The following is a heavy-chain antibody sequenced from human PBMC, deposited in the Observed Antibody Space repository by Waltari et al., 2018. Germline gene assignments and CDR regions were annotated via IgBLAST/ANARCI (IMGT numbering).Heavy chain of an antibody. D-gene: IGHD6-19*01. CDR3: ASPSGWYASGAFDI. CDR1: GGSLSSGSYS. CDR2: IFTSGST. Sequence: QVQLQESGPGLVKPSQTLSLTCTVSGGSLSSGSYSRSWIRQPAGKGLEWIGRIFTSGSTNYNPSLKSRVTISVDTSKNQFSLKLSSVTAADTAVYYCASPSGWYASGAFDIWGQGTMVTVSS. V-gene: IGHV4-61*02. J-gene: IGHJ3*02.